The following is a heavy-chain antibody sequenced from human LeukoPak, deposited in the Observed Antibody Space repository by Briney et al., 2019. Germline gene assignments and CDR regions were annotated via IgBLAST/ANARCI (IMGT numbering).Heavy chain of an antibody. V-gene: IGHV3-21*01. J-gene: IGHJ4*02. Sequence: GGSLRLSCAASGFTFSSYSMNWVRQAPGKGLEWVSSISSSSSYTYYADSVKGRLTISRDNAKNSLYLQMNSLRAEDTSVYYCARGVGFELPDYWGQGTLVTVSS. CDR2: ISSSSSYT. D-gene: IGHD1-26*01. CDR1: GFTFSSYS. CDR3: ARGVGFELPDY.